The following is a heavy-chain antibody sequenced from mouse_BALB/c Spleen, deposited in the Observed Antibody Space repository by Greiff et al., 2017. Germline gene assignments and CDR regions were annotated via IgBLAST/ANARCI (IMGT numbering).Heavy chain of an antibody. CDR1: GFTFTDYY. CDR3: ARDMDGNYGADY. Sequence: EVKVEESGGGLVQPGGSLRLSCATSGFTFTDYYMSWVRQPPGKALEWLGFIRNKANGYTTEYSASVKGRFTISRDNSQSILYLQMNTLRAEDSATYYCARDMDGNYGADYWGQGTTLTVSS. D-gene: IGHD2-1*01. V-gene: IGHV7-3*02. J-gene: IGHJ2*01. CDR2: IRNKANGYTT.